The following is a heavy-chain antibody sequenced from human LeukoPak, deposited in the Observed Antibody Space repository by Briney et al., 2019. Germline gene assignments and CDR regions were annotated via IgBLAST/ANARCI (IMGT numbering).Heavy chain of an antibody. J-gene: IGHJ4*02. CDR1: GGSFSGYY. V-gene: IGHV4-34*01. D-gene: IGHD6-13*01. Sequence: SETLSLTCAVYGGSFSGYYWSWIRQPPGKGLEWIGEINHSGSTNYNPSLKSRVTISVDTSKNQFSLKLSSVTAADTAVYYCARGGLLAAAGSFDYWGQGTLVTVSS. CDR2: INHSGST. CDR3: ARGGLLAAAGSFDY.